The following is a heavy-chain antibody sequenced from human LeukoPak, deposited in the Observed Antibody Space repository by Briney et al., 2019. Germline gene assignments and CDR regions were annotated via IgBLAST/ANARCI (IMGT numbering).Heavy chain of an antibody. CDR1: GGSISSYY. D-gene: IGHD2-2*02. V-gene: IGHV4-59*01. J-gene: IGHJ3*02. CDR2: IYYSGST. Sequence: SQTLSLTCTVSGGSISSYYWSWIRQPPGKGLEWIGYIYYSGSTNYNPSLKSRVTISVDTSKNQFSLKLSSVTAADTAVYYCATRYLLGAFDIWGQGTMVTDSS. CDR3: ATRYLLGAFDI.